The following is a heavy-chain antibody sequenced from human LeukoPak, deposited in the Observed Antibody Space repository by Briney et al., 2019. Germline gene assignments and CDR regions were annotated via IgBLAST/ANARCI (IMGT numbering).Heavy chain of an antibody. V-gene: IGHV3-23*01. Sequence: GGSLRLSCAASGFTFSSYAMSWVRQAPGKGLEWVSAISGSGGSTYYADSVKGRFTISRDNSKNTLYLQMNSLRAEDTAVYYCASRIWVGTTFHYYYYMDVWGKGTTVTVSS. CDR3: ASRIWVGTTFHYYYYMDV. J-gene: IGHJ6*03. CDR2: ISGSGGST. CDR1: GFTFSSYA. D-gene: IGHD1-26*01.